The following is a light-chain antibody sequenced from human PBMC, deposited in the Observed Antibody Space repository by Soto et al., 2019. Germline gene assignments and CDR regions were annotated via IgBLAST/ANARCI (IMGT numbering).Light chain of an antibody. Sequence: EIAMTQSPATLSVSPGERATLSCRASQSVSDNLAWYQQKPGQAPRLLIYNAYSRANGVPARFSGSRSGTEFTLTISSLQSEDFAIYYCQQYNTWVRTFGQGTRVEIK. J-gene: IGKJ1*01. CDR2: NAY. V-gene: IGKV3-15*01. CDR1: QSVSDN. CDR3: QQYNTWVRT.